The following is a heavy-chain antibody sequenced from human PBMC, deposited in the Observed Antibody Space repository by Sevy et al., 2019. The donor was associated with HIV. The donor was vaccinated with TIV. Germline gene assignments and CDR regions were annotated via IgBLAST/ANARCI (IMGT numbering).Heavy chain of an antibody. CDR3: ARSGGSYDYGMDV. Sequence: GGSLRLSCAASEFTFSSYWMSWVRQPPGKGLEWVANIKQDGSEKYYLDSLKGRFTISRDNAKNSLYLQMNSLRAEDTAVYYCARSGGSYDYGMDVWGQGTTVTVSS. V-gene: IGHV3-7*01. J-gene: IGHJ6*02. CDR2: IKQDGSEK. D-gene: IGHD1-26*01. CDR1: EFTFSSYW.